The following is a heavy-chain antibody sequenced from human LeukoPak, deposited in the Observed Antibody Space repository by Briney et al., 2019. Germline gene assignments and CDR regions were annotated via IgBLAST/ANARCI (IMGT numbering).Heavy chain of an antibody. CDR3: ARDSRHSSWSPFI. CDR2: IQSDGNT. CDR1: GFPVSSNY. V-gene: IGHV3-66*01. D-gene: IGHD6-13*01. J-gene: IGHJ4*02. Sequence: GGSLRLSCEASGFPVSSNYISWVRQAPGKGLEWVSVIQSDGNTYYADSVKGRFTISRDNSRNTVYLQMNSLRAEDTAVYYCARDSRHSSWSPFIWGQGTLVTVSS.